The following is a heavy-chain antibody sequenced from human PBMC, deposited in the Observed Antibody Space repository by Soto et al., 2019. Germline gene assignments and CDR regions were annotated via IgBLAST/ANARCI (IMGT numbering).Heavy chain of an antibody. CDR1: GGSISSGGYS. CDR3: AREKRYYDSSGYPDY. J-gene: IGHJ4*02. V-gene: IGHV4-30-2*01. D-gene: IGHD3-22*01. Sequence: SETLSLTCAVSGGSISSGGYSWSWIRQPPGKGLEWIGYIYHSGSTYYNPSLKSRVTISVDRSKNQFSLKLSSVTAADTAVYYCAREKRYYDSSGYPDYWGQGTLVTVS. CDR2: IYHSGST.